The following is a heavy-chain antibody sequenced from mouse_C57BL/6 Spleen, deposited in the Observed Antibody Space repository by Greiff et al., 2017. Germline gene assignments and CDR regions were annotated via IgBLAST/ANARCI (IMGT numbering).Heavy chain of an antibody. CDR3: ASFYDGYPAWFAY. J-gene: IGHJ3*01. V-gene: IGHV5-4*01. Sequence: EVQLVESGGGLVKPGGSLKLSCAASGFTFSSYAMSWVRQTPEKRLEWVATISDGGSYTYYPDNVKGRFTISRDKAKNNLYLQMSHLKSEDTAMYYCASFYDGYPAWFAYWGQGTLVTVSA. CDR2: ISDGGSYT. CDR1: GFTFSSYA. D-gene: IGHD2-3*01.